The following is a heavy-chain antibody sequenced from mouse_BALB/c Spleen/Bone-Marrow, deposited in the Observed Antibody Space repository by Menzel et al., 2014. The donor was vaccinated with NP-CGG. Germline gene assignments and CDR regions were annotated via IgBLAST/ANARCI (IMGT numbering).Heavy chain of an antibody. Sequence: EVMLVESGPSLVKPSQTLSLTCSVTGDSITSGYWNWIRKFPGNKLEYMGYISYSGSTYYNPSLKSRISITRDTSKNQYYLQLNSLTTEDTATYYCARIYYDSHWYFDVWGAGTTVTVSS. V-gene: IGHV3-8*02. CDR2: ISYSGST. D-gene: IGHD2-4*01. CDR3: ARIYYDSHWYFDV. J-gene: IGHJ1*01. CDR1: GDSITSGY.